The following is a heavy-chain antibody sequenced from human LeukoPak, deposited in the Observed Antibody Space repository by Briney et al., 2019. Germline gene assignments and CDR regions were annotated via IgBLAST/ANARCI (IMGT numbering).Heavy chain of an antibody. CDR1: GFTFDDYA. D-gene: IGHD6-13*01. J-gene: IGHJ4*02. V-gene: IGHV3-43*02. CDR3: VCSSSPVGGYFDY. CDR2: ISGDGSSR. Sequence: GGSLRLSCAASGFTFDDYAIQWVRQAPGKGLEWVSLISGDGSSRHCADSVKGRFTTTRDNSKKSLYLQMNSLRIEDTALYYCVCSSSPVGGYFDYWGQGTLVTVSS.